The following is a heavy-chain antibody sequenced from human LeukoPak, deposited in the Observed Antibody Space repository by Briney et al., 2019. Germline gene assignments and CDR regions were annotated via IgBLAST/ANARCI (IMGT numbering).Heavy chain of an antibody. CDR1: GFTFSSYG. V-gene: IGHV3-30*18. CDR2: ISYDGSNK. J-gene: IGHJ4*02. CDR3: AKDFSTVIAAAGIEVDY. D-gene: IGHD6-13*01. Sequence: GGSLRLSCAASGFTFSSYGMHWVRQAPGKGLEWVAVISYDGSNKYYAVSVKGRFTISRDNSKNTLYLQMNSLRAEDTAVYYCAKDFSTVIAAAGIEVDYWGQGTLVTVSS.